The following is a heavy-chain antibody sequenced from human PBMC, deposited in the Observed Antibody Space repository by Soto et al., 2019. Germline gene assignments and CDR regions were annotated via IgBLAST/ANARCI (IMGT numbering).Heavy chain of an antibody. Sequence: QVQLIQSGPEVRKPGASVKVSCKTSGYTFTDYGISWVRQAPGQGLEWMGWISTAHADIGYAQKFQGRVTMTKDTSPSTSFMELRSLRSDDTAIYYCARDLAYIREYWGQGTQVTVSS. CDR2: ISTAHADI. CDR1: GYTFTDYG. CDR3: ARDLAYIREY. J-gene: IGHJ4*02. V-gene: IGHV1-18*01. D-gene: IGHD3-10*01.